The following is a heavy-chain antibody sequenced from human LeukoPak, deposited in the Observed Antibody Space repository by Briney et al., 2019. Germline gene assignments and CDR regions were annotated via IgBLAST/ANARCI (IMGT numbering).Heavy chain of an antibody. CDR3: AKDRYSYAFEYSDS. V-gene: IGHV3-30*18. J-gene: IGHJ4*02. CDR2: ISNDGSKK. D-gene: IGHD5-18*01. CDR1: GFIFSSYG. Sequence: GGSLRLSCAASGFIFSSYGMHWVSQAPGKGLEWVAVISNDGSKKYYADSVKGRFTISRDNSKNTLSLQVSSLRAEDTAVYYCAKDRYSYAFEYSDSWGQGTLVTVSS.